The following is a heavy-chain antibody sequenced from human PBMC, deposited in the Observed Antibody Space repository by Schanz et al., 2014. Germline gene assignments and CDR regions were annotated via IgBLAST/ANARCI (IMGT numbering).Heavy chain of an antibody. CDR2: ISPYNGGT. V-gene: IGHV1-18*01. Sequence: QVQLVQSGAEVKKPGASVKVSCKASGYTFTSYGISWVRQAPGQGLEWMGWISPYNGGTNYAQKFQGRVTMTRDTSISTAYMELSRLRSDDTAVYYCARAGQDFEYSSLSPIWYFDLWGRGTLVTVSS. CDR3: ARAGQDFEYSSLSPIWYFDL. D-gene: IGHD6-6*01. J-gene: IGHJ2*01. CDR1: GYTFTSYG.